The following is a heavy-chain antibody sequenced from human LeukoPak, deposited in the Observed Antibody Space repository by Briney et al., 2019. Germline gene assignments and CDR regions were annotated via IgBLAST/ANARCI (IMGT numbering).Heavy chain of an antibody. Sequence: SETLSLTCAVYGGSFSGYYWSWIRQPPGKGLEWIGEINHSGSTNYNPSLKSRVTMSVDTSKNQFSLKLSSVTAADTAVYYCARASYDGTREGFDYWGQGTLVTVSS. CDR3: ARASYDGTREGFDY. V-gene: IGHV4-34*01. D-gene: IGHD1-1*01. CDR2: INHSGST. CDR1: GGSFSGYY. J-gene: IGHJ4*02.